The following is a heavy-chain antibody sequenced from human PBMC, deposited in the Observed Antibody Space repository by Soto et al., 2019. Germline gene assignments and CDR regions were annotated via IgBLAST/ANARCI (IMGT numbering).Heavy chain of an antibody. CDR1: GGSISSYY. Sequence: SETLSLTCTVSGGSISSYYWSWIRQPPGKGLEWIGYIYYSGSTNYNPSLKSRVTISVDTSKNQFSLKLSSVTAADTAVYYCARFTMVRALGWFDPRGQGTLVTVSS. CDR2: IYYSGST. D-gene: IGHD3-10*01. V-gene: IGHV4-59*01. CDR3: ARFTMVRALGWFDP. J-gene: IGHJ5*02.